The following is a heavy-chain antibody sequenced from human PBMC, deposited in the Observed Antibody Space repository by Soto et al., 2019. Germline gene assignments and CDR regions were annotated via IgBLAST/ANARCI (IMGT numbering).Heavy chain of an antibody. CDR1: GYSISSGYY. CDR2: IYHSGST. J-gene: IGHJ4*02. CDR3: ARVYHCSSTSCYPYFDY. D-gene: IGHD2-2*01. Sequence: KTSETLSLTCAVSGYSISSGYYWGCIRQPPGKGLEWIGSIYHSGSTYYNPSLKSRVTISVDTSKNQFSLKLSSVTAADTAVYYCARVYHCSSTSCYPYFDYWGQGTLVTVYS. V-gene: IGHV4-38-2*01.